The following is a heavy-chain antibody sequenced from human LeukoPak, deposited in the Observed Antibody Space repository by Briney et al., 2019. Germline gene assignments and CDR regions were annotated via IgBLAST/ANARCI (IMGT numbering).Heavy chain of an antibody. V-gene: IGHV3-15*01. CDR3: TTHGAVGYCSGGSCPTLFFVDC. Sequence: GGSLRLSCAASGLTFSDSYMSWIRQAPGKGLEWVGRIKSKTDGGTTDYAAPVKGRFTISSDDSKNTLYLQMNSLKTEDTAVYYCTTHGAVGYCSGGSCPTLFFVDCWGQGTLVTVSS. D-gene: IGHD2-15*01. CDR1: GLTFSDSY. CDR2: IKSKTDGGTT. J-gene: IGHJ4*02.